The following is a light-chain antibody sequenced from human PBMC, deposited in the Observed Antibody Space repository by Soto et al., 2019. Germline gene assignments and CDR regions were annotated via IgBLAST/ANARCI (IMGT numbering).Light chain of an antibody. CDR3: QQRSNWPT. CDR2: DAS. V-gene: IGKV3D-20*02. Sequence: EIVFTQSPVTLSLSPGERATLSCRASQSVSSSYLAWYQQKPGQAPRLLIYDASNRATGIPARFSGGGSGTDFTLTISSLEPEDFAVYYCQQRSNWPTFGGGTKVDIK. CDR1: QSVSSSY. J-gene: IGKJ4*01.